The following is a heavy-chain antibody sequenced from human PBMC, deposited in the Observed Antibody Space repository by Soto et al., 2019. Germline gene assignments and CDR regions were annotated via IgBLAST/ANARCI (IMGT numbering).Heavy chain of an antibody. D-gene: IGHD2-2*01. J-gene: IGHJ4*02. V-gene: IGHV3-23*01. Sequence: GGSLRLSCAVSGFTFSRHAMSWVRQAPGKGLEWVSAISGSGSSVYYADFVKGRFTMFKDNSKNTLYLQVDSLRAEDTALYYCAREDGPSSDYWGQGTRVTVSS. CDR1: GFTFSRHA. CDR3: AREDGPSSDY. CDR2: ISGSGSSV.